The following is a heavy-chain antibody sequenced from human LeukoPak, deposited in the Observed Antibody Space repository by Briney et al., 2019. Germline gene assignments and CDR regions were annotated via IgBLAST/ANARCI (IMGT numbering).Heavy chain of an antibody. CDR3: ARRNDRGWYFDV. J-gene: IGHJ2*01. CDR1: GASIRDHY. V-gene: IGHV4-59*08. Sequence: SETLSLTCSVSGASIRDHYWNWIRQPPGKGLEWIGYIYYTGSTGHNPSLKSRVAISLDTSEHQFSLSLTSVTAADTAVYYCARRNDRGWYFDVWGRGTLVTVSS. D-gene: IGHD2-8*01. CDR2: IYYTGST.